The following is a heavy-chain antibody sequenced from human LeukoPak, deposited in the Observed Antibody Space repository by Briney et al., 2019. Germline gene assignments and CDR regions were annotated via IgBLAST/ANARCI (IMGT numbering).Heavy chain of an antibody. Sequence: GETLKISCKGSGYSFTSYWIGWVRQMPGKGLERMGIIHPVASVTRYSRSFQGKVTISADKSISAAYLQWSSLKASDTAMYYCAVQIVGATTNDYWGQGTLVTVSS. CDR1: GYSFTSYW. CDR2: IHPVASVT. J-gene: IGHJ4*02. D-gene: IGHD1-26*01. CDR3: AVQIVGATTNDY. V-gene: IGHV5-51*01.